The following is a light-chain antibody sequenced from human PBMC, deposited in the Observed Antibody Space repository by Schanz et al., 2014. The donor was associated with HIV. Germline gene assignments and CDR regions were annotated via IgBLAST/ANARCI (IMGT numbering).Light chain of an antibody. CDR2: AAS. CDR3: QHLYNYPFT. Sequence: IQLTQSPSSLSASLGDRVTITCRASQVIGSYLAWFQQKPGKAPKLLIYAASTLQSGVPSRFSGSGSGTDFTLTISSLQPDDFATYYCQHLYNYPFTFGPGTKVEIK. V-gene: IGKV1-9*01. CDR1: QVIGSY. J-gene: IGKJ3*01.